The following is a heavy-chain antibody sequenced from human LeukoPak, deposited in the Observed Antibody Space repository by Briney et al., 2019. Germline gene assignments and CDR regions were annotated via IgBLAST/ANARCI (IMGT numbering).Heavy chain of an antibody. Sequence: GGSLRLSCAASGFTFSSYAMSWVRQAPGKGLEWVSAISGSGGSTYYADSVKGRFTISRDNSKNTLYLQMNSLRAEDTAVYYCARVGWATVTTGMDYWGQGTLVTVSS. CDR1: GFTFSSYA. CDR3: ARVGWATVTTGMDY. J-gene: IGHJ4*02. CDR2: ISGSGGST. D-gene: IGHD4-17*01. V-gene: IGHV3-23*01.